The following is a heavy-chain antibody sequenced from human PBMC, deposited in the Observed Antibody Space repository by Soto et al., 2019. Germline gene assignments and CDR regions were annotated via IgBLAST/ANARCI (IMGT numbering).Heavy chain of an antibody. CDR2: IRGFSPYT. Sequence: SGGSLRLSCISSGFTFRTYTMNWVRQAPVNGLEWVSVIRGFSPYTFYAESVKGRFTISRDNAKNSLYLQKNSLRAEDTAVYYCARDRGYDAHDYYYNAMDVWGQGTTVTVSS. D-gene: IGHD2-15*01. J-gene: IGHJ6*02. V-gene: IGHV3-21*01. CDR1: GFTFRTYT. CDR3: ARDRGYDAHDYYYNAMDV.